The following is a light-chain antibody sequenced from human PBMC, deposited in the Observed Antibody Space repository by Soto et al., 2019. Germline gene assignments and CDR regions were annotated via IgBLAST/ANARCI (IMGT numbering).Light chain of an antibody. CDR2: GNS. J-gene: IGLJ1*01. CDR3: QSHDSSLSGSYV. Sequence: QSVLTQPPSVSGAPGQRVTISCTGSSSNIGAGYDVHWYQQLPGTAPKLLIYGNSNRPSGVPDRCSGSKSGTSASLAITGLQSEDEADYYCQSHDSSLSGSYVFGTGTKLTVL. V-gene: IGLV1-40*01. CDR1: SSNIGAGYD.